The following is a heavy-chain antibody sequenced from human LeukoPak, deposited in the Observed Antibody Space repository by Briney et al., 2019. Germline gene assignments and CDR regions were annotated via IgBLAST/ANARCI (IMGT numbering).Heavy chain of an antibody. CDR2: IRSKANSYAT. J-gene: IGHJ4*02. D-gene: IGHD4-11*01. CDR3: TRYWDYSNYLQRESV. V-gene: IGHV3-73*01. CDR1: GFTFSGSA. Sequence: GESLKLSCAASGFTFSGSAMHWVRQASGKGLEWVGRIRSKANSYATAYAASVKGRLTISRDDSKNTAYLQMNSLKTEDTAVYYCTRYWDYSNYLQRESVWGQGTLVTVSS.